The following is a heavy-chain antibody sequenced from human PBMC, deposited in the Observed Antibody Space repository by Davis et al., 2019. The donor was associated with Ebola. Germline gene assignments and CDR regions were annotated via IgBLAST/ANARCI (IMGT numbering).Heavy chain of an antibody. D-gene: IGHD4-17*01. CDR3: ARGDYGDYVGRAFDY. CDR1: GFIFNNYA. V-gene: IGHV3-30-3*01. J-gene: IGHJ4*02. CDR2: ISYDVTNK. Sequence: GESLKISCAASGFIFNNYAFHWVRQAPGKGLDWVAAISYDVTNKYYADSVKGRCTISRDNSKNTVYLQMNSLRPEDTAVYYCARGDYGDYVGRAFDYWGQGTLVTVSS.